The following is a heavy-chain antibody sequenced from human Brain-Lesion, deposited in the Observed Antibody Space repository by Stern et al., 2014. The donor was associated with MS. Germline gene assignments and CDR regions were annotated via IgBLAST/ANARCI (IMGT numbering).Heavy chain of an antibody. V-gene: IGHV1-2*02. J-gene: IGHJ6*02. Sequence: VQLEESGAEAKKPGASVKVSCKTSGYIFTGYYIHWVRQAPGQGLEWMAWINPNTGGTKYAQKFQGRVTMSRDTSISTAYVELSSLTSDDTAVYYCARDQRGITIFGVVTDYYYLGMDVWGQGTTVTGSS. CDR2: INPNTGGT. CDR3: ARDQRGITIFGVVTDYYYLGMDV. D-gene: IGHD3-3*01. CDR1: GYIFTGYY.